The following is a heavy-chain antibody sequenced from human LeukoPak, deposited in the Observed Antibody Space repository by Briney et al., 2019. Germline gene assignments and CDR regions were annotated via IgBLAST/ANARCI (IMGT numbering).Heavy chain of an antibody. D-gene: IGHD2-15*01. V-gene: IGHV3-7*03. CDR2: VKQDGSEK. Sequence: GGSLRLSCSASGFTFSSYWVTWVRQAPGKGLEWVANVKQDGSEKNYVDSVKGRFTISRDNAKNSLYLQMNSLRAEDTAVYYCARQGYCSRGSCYWSGWFDPWGQGTLVTVSS. J-gene: IGHJ5*02. CDR3: ARQGYCSRGSCYWSGWFDP. CDR1: GFTFSSYW.